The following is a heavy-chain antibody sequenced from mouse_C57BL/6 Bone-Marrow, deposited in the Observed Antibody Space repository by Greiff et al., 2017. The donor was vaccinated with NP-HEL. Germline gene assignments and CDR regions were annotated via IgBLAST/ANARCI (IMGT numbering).Heavy chain of an antibody. CDR1: GYTFTSYC. J-gene: IGHJ2*01. Sequence: VQLQQSGAELVKPGASVKLSCKASGYTFTSYCICWVKQSTGQGLEWIGEIYPRSGSTNYNEKFKGKATLTADKSSSTAYMELRSLTSEDSAVYFCARTCAYYGRGLDYWGQGTTVTVSS. CDR2: IYPRSGST. D-gene: IGHD1-2*01. CDR3: ARTCAYYGRGLDY. V-gene: IGHV1-81*01.